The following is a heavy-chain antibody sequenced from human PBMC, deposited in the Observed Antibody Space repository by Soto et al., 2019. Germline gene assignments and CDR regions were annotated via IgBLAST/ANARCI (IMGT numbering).Heavy chain of an antibody. CDR1: GGTFSSYA. Sequence: QVQLVQSGAEVKKPGSSVKVSCKASGGTFSSYAISWVRQAPGQGLEWMGGIIPIFGTANYAQKFQGRVTITADKSTSTADMELSSLRSEDTAVYYCARGGLTTIVAANWFDPWGQGTLVTVSS. CDR3: ARGGLTTIVAANWFDP. J-gene: IGHJ5*02. CDR2: IIPIFGTA. V-gene: IGHV1-69*06. D-gene: IGHD4-17*01.